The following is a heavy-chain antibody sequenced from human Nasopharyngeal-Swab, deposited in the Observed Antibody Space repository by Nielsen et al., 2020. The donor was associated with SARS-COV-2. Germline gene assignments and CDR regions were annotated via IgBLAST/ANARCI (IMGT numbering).Heavy chain of an antibody. CDR2: IYYSGGT. CDR3: ARPATTAQSDAFDI. Sequence: SETLSLTCTVSGGSISSYYWSWIRQPPGKGLEWIGYIYYSGGTNYNPSLKSRVTISVDTSKNRFSLRLNSVTAADTAVYYCARPATTAQSDAFDIWGQGTMVTVS. D-gene: IGHD1-1*01. V-gene: IGHV4-59*08. J-gene: IGHJ3*02. CDR1: GGSISSYY.